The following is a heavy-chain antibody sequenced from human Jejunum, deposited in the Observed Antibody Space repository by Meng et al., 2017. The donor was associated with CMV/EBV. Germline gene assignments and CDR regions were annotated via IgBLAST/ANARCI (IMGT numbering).Heavy chain of an antibody. V-gene: IGHV3-11*01. D-gene: IGHD3-10*01. CDR2: ISSSGNTI. CDR1: GFTFSDYY. CDR3: ARDSMKGGGFDY. Sequence: SGFTFSDYYVSWIRQAPGKGLGWVSYISSSGNTIYYADSVKGRFTISRDDAQNSLYLQMNSLRAEDTAVYYCARDSMKGGGFDYWGQGTLVTVSS. J-gene: IGHJ4*02.